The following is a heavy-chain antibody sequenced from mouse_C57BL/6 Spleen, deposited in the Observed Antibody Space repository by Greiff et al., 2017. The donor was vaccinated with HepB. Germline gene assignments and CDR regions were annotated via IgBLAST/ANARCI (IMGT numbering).Heavy chain of an antibody. CDR1: GYAFSSYW. CDR3: ARSMGRRYFDV. CDR2: IYPGDGDT. V-gene: IGHV1-80*01. Sequence: QVQLQQSGAELVKPGASVKISCKASGYAFSSYWMNRVKQRPGKGLEWIGQIYPGDGDTNYNGKFKGKATLTADKSSSTAYMQLSSLTSEDSAVYFCARSMGRRYFDVWGTGTTVTVSS. D-gene: IGHD4-1*01. J-gene: IGHJ1*03.